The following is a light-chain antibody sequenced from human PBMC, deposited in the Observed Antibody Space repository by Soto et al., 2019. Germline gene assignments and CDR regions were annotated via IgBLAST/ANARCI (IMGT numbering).Light chain of an antibody. CDR2: SNN. Sequence: QSVLTQPPSASGTPGQRVTISCSGSSSNVGSNTVNWLRHLPGTAPKLLIYSNNQRPPGVPDRFSGSKSGTSASLAISGLQSEDEADYYCAAWDDSLNGHVVFGGGTKVTVL. CDR3: AAWDDSLNGHVV. J-gene: IGLJ2*01. V-gene: IGLV1-44*01. CDR1: SSNVGSNT.